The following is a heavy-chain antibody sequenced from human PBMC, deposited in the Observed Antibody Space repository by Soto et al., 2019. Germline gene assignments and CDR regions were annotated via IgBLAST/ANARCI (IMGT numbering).Heavy chain of an antibody. D-gene: IGHD3-10*01. CDR2: INHSGST. J-gene: IGHJ6*02. Sequence: PSETLSLTCAVYGGSFSGYYWSWIRQPPGRGLEWIGEINHSGSTNYNPSLKSRVTISVDTSKNQFSLKLSSVTAADTAVYYCARGRGTMARGAIPGYGMDVWGQGTTVTVSS. CDR3: ARGRGTMARGAIPGYGMDV. CDR1: GGSFSGYY. V-gene: IGHV4-34*01.